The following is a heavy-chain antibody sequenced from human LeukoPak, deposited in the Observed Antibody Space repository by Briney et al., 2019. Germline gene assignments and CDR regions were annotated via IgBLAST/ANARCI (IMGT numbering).Heavy chain of an antibody. D-gene: IGHD3-16*01. CDR3: ARDGGGYGVHADYFQD. Sequence: SETLSLTCIVSGGSIRSGGYYWNWIRQYPEKGLEWIGYIYYSGSTYYNPSLKSRVTISVDTSKNQFSLNLYSVTAADTAVYYCARDGGGYGVHADYFQDWGQGTVVTVSS. CDR1: GGSIRSGGYY. J-gene: IGHJ1*01. V-gene: IGHV4-31*03. CDR2: IYYSGST.